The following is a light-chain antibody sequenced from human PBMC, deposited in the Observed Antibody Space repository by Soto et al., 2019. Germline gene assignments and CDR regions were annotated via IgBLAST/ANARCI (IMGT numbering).Light chain of an antibody. CDR2: GAS. J-gene: IGKJ1*01. CDR3: QESFFTLGT. Sequence: DIQMTQSPSSLSASVGDRVTITCRASQYIGDFLNWYQQTPGKAPKLLIFGASNLHIGVPSSFSGSGSGTEFTLTINNLQREDFATYYCQESFFTLGTFGRGTKVEI. V-gene: IGKV1-39*01. CDR1: QYIGDF.